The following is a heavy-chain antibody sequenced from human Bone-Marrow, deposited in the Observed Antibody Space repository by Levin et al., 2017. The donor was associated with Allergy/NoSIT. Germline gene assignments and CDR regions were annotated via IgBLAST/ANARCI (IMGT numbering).Heavy chain of an antibody. V-gene: IGHV1-2*06. CDR1: GYTFTGYY. J-gene: IGHJ4*02. D-gene: IGHD6-19*01. Sequence: GESLKISCKASGYTFTGYYMHWVRQAPGQGLEWMGRINPNSGGTNYAQKFQGRVTMTRDTSISTAYMELSRLRSDDTAVYYCARGEPGYSSGWYYFDYWGQGTLVTVSS. CDR3: ARGEPGYSSGWYYFDY. CDR2: INPNSGGT.